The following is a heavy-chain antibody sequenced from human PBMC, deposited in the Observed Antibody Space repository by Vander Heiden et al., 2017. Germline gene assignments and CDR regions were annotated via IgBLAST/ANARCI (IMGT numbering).Heavy chain of an antibody. J-gene: IGHJ4*02. Sequence: QVQLQQSGPGLVKLQQTLSPTCAISGDRVSSNGAAGNWIRQSPSRGLEWLGRTYYRSKWHNDYALSVKSRITVNPDTSKNQFSLQLNSVTPEDTAVYYFARARLTTAVANFDYWGQGTLVTVSS. CDR3: ARARLTTAVANFDY. CDR2: TYYRSKWHN. CDR1: GDRVSSNGAA. D-gene: IGHD4-17*01. V-gene: IGHV6-1*01.